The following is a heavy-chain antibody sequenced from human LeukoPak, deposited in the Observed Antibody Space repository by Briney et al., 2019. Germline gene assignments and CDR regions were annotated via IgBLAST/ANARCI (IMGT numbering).Heavy chain of an antibody. D-gene: IGHD1-26*01. CDR1: GYTLTSYC. CDR2: INAGNGNT. CDR3: ASEKVGTTLSTGD. V-gene: IGHV1-3*01. Sequence: GASVKVSCKASGYTLTSYCFHWVCQAPGQRLEWVGWINAGNGNTKYSQKLQGRVSITRDTSANTAYMEVSSLRSEDTAVYYCASEKVGTTLSTGDWGQGTLVTVSS. J-gene: IGHJ4*02.